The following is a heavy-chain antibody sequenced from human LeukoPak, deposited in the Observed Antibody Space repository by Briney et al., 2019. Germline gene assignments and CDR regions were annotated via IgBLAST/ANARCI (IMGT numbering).Heavy chain of an antibody. Sequence: GGSLRLSCAASGFTFSNFAMSWVRQTPGKGLEWVSAISVGSDSIPYTDSVKGRFTISRDNSGSTLYLHMNSLRAEDTAIYYRGTHGSGNFGPWRYWGQGTLVTVSS. CDR3: GTHGSGNFGPWRY. CDR2: ISVGSDSI. V-gene: IGHV3-23*01. D-gene: IGHD3-10*01. CDR1: GFTFSNFA. J-gene: IGHJ4*02.